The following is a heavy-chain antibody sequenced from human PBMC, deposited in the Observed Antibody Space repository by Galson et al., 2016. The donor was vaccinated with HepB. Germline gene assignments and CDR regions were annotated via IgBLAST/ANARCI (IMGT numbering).Heavy chain of an antibody. D-gene: IGHD6-19*01. CDR1: GGSITSINYH. V-gene: IGHV4-39*01. J-gene: IGHJ5*01. CDR2: FYYRGSN. CDR3: ARHTIAVASLWFDP. Sequence: SETLSLTCTVSGGSITSINYHWGWIRQPPGRGLEWIASFYYRGSNHYNSSLKSRVTLSADTSKNQFSLRLRSVTAADTAIYYCARHTIAVASLWFDPWGQVTLVTVSS.